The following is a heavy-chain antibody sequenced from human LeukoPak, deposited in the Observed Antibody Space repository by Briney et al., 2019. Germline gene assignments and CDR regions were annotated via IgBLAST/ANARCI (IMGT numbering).Heavy chain of an antibody. CDR3: ARINAGEYYDFWSGYYTKPYYYYGMDV. CDR1: GFTFSSYS. CDR2: ISSSSTI. Sequence: GGSLRLSCAASGFTFSSYSMNWVRQAPGKGLEWVSYISSSSTIYYADSVKGRFTISRDNAKNSLYLQMNSLRDEDTAVYYCARINAGEYYDFWSGYYTKPYYYYGMDVWGQGTTVTVSS. J-gene: IGHJ6*02. D-gene: IGHD3-3*01. V-gene: IGHV3-48*02.